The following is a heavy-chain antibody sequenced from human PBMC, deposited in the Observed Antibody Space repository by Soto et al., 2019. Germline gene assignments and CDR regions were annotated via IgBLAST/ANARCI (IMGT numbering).Heavy chain of an antibody. J-gene: IGHJ5*02. CDR3: ARDLFWGGPLKAVAGLVSFASAP. CDR1: GYTFTSYG. CDR2: ISAYNGNT. Sequence: ASVKVSCKASGYTFTSYGISWVRQAPGQGLEWMGWISAYNGNTNYAQKLQGRVTMTTDTSTSTAYMELRSLRSDDTAVYYCARDLFWGGPLKAVAGLVSFASAPGGQGPRVPVSS. D-gene: IGHD6-19*01. V-gene: IGHV1-18*01.